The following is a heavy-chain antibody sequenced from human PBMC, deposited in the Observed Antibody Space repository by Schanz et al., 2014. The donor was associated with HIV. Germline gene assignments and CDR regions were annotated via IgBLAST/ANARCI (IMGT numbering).Heavy chain of an antibody. J-gene: IGHJ4*02. CDR3: ARGFHFKTRDFDFDK. V-gene: IGHV3-20*04. CDR2: ISSDGGHS. D-gene: IGHD2-21*01. CDR1: GFTISSNY. Sequence: EVQLVETGGGLIQPGGSLRLSCAVSGFTISSNYMSWVRQAPGKGLEWLSVISSDGGHSYYADSVKGRFTVSRDNAKNSLFLQLNSLRPDDTAMYYCARGFHFKTRDFDFDKWGRGTLVTVSS.